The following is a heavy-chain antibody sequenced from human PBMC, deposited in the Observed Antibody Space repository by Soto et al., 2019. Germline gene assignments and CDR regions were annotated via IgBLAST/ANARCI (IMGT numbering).Heavy chain of an antibody. D-gene: IGHD3-10*01. J-gene: IGHJ3*02. CDR1: GFTFSSYE. Sequence: GGSLRLSCAASGFTFSSYEMNWVRQAPGKGLEWVSYISSSGSTIYYADSVKGRFTISRDNAKNSLYLQMNSLRAEDTAVYYCASEGNRKGPTDAFDIWGQGTMVTV. V-gene: IGHV3-48*03. CDR3: ASEGNRKGPTDAFDI. CDR2: ISSSGSTI.